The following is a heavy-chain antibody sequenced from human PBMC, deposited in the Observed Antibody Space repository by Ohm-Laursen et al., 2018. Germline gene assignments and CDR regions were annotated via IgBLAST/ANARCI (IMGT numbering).Heavy chain of an antibody. CDR2: IWYDGVNK. CDR1: GFTFSAYG. V-gene: IGHV3-33*06. Sequence: SLRLSCTASGFTFSAYGMHWVRQAPGKGLEWVADIWYDGVNKYYADSVKGRFTISRDNSKNTLYLQKDSLRPDDTAVYYCAKALMSTPKHDMDVWGQGTTVTVSS. CDR3: AKALMSTPKHDMDV. D-gene: IGHD3-16*01. J-gene: IGHJ6*02.